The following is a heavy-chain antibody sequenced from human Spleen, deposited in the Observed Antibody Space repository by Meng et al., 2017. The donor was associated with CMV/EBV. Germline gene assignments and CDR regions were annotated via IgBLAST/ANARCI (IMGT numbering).Heavy chain of an antibody. D-gene: IGHD5-18*01. V-gene: IGHV4-31*02. CDR2: IHYRGST. Sequence: SISSGGYYWGWVRQRPGKGLEWIGYIHYRGSTSYNPSLKSRLTMSVDTSKNQLTLKLSSVTAADTAVYYCAREVSAMVPETRGWFDPWGQGTLVTVSS. CDR1: SISSGGYY. CDR3: AREVSAMVPETRGWFDP. J-gene: IGHJ5*02.